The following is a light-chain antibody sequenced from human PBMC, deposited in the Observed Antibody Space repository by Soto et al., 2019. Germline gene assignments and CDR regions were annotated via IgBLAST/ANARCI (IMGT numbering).Light chain of an antibody. J-gene: IGKJ4*01. V-gene: IGKV3-11*01. CDR1: QDVSIY. CDR2: DAS. Sequence: EVVLTQSPDTLSLSPGETATLSCRASQDVSIYVAWYQKRPGQPPRLVVYDASKRATGIPARFSDSGSGTDFTLTIATLEPEDLGVYYCQQRRNWPTFGGGTKVEI. CDR3: QQRRNWPT.